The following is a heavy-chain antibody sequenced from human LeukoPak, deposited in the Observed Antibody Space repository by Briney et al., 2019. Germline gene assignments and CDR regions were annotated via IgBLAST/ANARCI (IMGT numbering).Heavy chain of an antibody. J-gene: IGHJ4*02. CDR3: AKLPGYDNTGYYSSVDY. Sequence: GGSLRLSCAASGFTLTTLSIHWVRQAPGKGLEWVAVLSFDGNDKNYADSVEGRFTLSRDSSENTLYLHMNSLRPEDTAVYYCAKLPGYDNTGYYSSVDYWGQGTLVTVSS. D-gene: IGHD3-22*01. V-gene: IGHV3-30*18. CDR1: GFTLTTLS. CDR2: LSFDGNDK.